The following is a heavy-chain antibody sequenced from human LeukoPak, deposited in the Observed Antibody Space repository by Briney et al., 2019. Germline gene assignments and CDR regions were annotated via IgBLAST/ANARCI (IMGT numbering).Heavy chain of an antibody. V-gene: IGHV3-30*02. CDR1: GFTFSSYC. CDR3: AKDRVVVPAAMSWFDP. Sequence: GGSLRLSCAASGFTFSSYCMHWVRQAPGKGLEWVAFIRYDGSNKYYADSVKGRFTISRDNSKNTLYLQMNSLRAEDTAVYYCAKDRVVVPAAMSWFDPWGQGTLVTVSS. D-gene: IGHD2-2*01. J-gene: IGHJ5*02. CDR2: IRYDGSNK.